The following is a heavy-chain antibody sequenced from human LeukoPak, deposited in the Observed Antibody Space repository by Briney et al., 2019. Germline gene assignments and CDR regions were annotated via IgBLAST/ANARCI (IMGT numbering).Heavy chain of an antibody. CDR3: ARDGSDDSLGYYYDY. J-gene: IGHJ4*02. CDR1: GFTFSRYG. D-gene: IGHD3-22*01. CDR2: IRYDGSDK. Sequence: PGRSLRLSCAAPGFTFSRYGMHWVRQAPGKGLEWVAVIRYDGSDKYADSVKGRFTISRDNAKNTLHLQMNSLRVEDTAVYYCARDGSDDSLGYYYDYWGQGTLVTVSS. V-gene: IGHV3-30*03.